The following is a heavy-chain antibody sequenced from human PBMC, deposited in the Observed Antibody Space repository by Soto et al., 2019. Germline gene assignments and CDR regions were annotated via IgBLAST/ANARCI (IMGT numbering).Heavy chain of an antibody. Sequence: KQSQTLSLTCAISGDSVSSNSAAWNWIRQSPSRGLEWLGRTYYRTKWYNDYAVSVKSRITINPDTSKNQFSLQLNSVTPEGTAVYYCARSATYSGFDYSFDYWGQGTLVTVSS. CDR2: TYYRTKWYN. CDR1: GDSVSSNSAA. D-gene: IGHD5-12*01. J-gene: IGHJ4*02. CDR3: ARSATYSGFDYSFDY. V-gene: IGHV6-1*01.